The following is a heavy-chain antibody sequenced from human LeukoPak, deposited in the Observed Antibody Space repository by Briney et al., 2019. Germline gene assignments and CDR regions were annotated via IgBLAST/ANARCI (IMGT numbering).Heavy chain of an antibody. Sequence: ASVKVSCKAPGYTFTAYYIHWVRQAPGQGLEWMGWINPNSGGTSYAQKFQGRVTLTRDTSISTAYMELSRLRSDDTAVYYCAKARGLYCSSTSCYDCDVWGKGTTVTVSS. CDR1: GYTFTAYY. V-gene: IGHV1-2*02. D-gene: IGHD2-2*01. CDR3: AKARGLYCSSTSCYDCDV. J-gene: IGHJ6*04. CDR2: INPNSGGT.